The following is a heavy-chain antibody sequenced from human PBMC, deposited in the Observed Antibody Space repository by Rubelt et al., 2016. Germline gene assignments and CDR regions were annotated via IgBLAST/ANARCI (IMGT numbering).Heavy chain of an antibody. J-gene: IGHJ5*02. CDR2: ISSSSNYI. CDR3: ARGPPFDT. Sequence: PGGSLRLSCAASGFTFSVYYMSWIRQAPGKGLEWVSYISSSSNYIYYADSVKGRFTISRDNAKNSLYLQMNSLRVEDTAVYYCARGPPFDTWGQGTLVTVSS. CDR1: GFTFSVYY. D-gene: IGHD3-22*01. V-gene: IGHV3-11*06.